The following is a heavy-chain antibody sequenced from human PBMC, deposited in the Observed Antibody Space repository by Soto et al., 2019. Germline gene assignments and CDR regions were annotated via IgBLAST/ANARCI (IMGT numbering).Heavy chain of an antibody. Sequence: GGSLSLSCAASGFTFSSYAMSWVRQAPGKGLEWVSAISGSGGSTYYADSVKGRFTISRDNSKNTLYLQMNSLRAEDTAVYYCAKDNRVVVVPEKYYMDVWGKGTTVTVFS. D-gene: IGHD2-2*01. V-gene: IGHV3-23*01. CDR1: GFTFSSYA. CDR3: AKDNRVVVVPEKYYMDV. J-gene: IGHJ6*03. CDR2: ISGSGGST.